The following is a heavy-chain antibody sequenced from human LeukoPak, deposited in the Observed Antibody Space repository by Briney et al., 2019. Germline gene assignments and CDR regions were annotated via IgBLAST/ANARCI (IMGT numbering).Heavy chain of an antibody. J-gene: IGHJ4*02. Sequence: PGGSLRLSCAASGFTFSNYAMNWVRQAPEKGLEWVSTIHGGGDVTYYADSVKGRFTISRDNSKNTLYLQMNSLRVEDTAVYYCAKDRVSVLPYYFDYWGQGTLVTVSS. V-gene: IGHV3-23*01. CDR1: GFTFSNYA. CDR2: IHGGGDVT. D-gene: IGHD6-13*01. CDR3: AKDRVSVLPYYFDY.